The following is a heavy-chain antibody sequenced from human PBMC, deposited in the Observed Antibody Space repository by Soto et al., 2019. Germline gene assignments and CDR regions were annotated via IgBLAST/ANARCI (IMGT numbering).Heavy chain of an antibody. Sequence: PGGSLRLSCSASGFNFGRYGMSWVRQAPGKRLEWVSGLTASGINTYYTDSVKGRFTISRDNSKNTLYLQMSGLRAEDTAVFHCAKGLFNAKEVWDQGPTGTVSS. V-gene: IGHV3-23*01. D-gene: IGHD2-8*01. J-gene: IGHJ6*02. CDR1: GFNFGRYG. CDR2: LTASGINT. CDR3: AKGLFNAKEV.